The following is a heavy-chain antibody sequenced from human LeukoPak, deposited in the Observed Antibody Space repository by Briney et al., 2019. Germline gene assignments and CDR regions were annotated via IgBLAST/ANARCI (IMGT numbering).Heavy chain of an antibody. Sequence: GGSLRLSCAASGFTFSSYSMNWVRQAPGKGLEWVSPISSSSTYIYYADSVKGRFTISRDNAKNSLYLQMNSLRAEDTAVYCCAVLDSSGFPDYWGQGTLVTVSS. CDR3: AVLDSSGFPDY. CDR1: GFTFSSYS. J-gene: IGHJ4*02. CDR2: ISSSSTYI. V-gene: IGHV3-21*01. D-gene: IGHD3-22*01.